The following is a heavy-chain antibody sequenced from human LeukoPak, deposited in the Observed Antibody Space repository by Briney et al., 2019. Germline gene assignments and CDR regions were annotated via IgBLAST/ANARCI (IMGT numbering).Heavy chain of an antibody. V-gene: IGHV3-21*01. CDR3: ARAGGWGYSSSSGYYFDY. Sequence: GGSLRLSCAASGFTFSSYSMNWVRQAPGKGLEWVSSISSSSSYIYYADSVKGRFTISRDNAKNSLYLQMNSLRAGDTAVYYCARAGGWGYSSSSGYYFDYWGQGTLVTVSS. CDR2: ISSSSSYI. J-gene: IGHJ4*02. CDR1: GFTFSSYS. D-gene: IGHD6-6*01.